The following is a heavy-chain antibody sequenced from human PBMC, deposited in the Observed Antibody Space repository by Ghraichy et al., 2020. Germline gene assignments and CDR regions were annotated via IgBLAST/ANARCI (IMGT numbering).Heavy chain of an antibody. CDR3: ARGPWERLLKALDY. V-gene: IGHV7-4-1*02. CDR2: INANTGNP. Sequence: ASVKVSCKASGYTFTSYGLNWVRQAPGQRPEWMGWINANTGNPTYVQGFTGRFVFSVDTPVSTAYLEINSLKPEDTAIYYCARGPWERLLKALDYWGQGTLVTVS. D-gene: IGHD1-1*01. J-gene: IGHJ4*02. CDR1: GYTFTSYG.